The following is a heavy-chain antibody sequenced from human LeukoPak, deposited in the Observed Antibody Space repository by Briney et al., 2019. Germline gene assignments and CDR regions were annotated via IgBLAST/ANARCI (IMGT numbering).Heavy chain of an antibody. CDR1: GGSFSGYY. CDR3: ARGGRNCSGGSCYSLDY. J-gene: IGHJ4*02. Sequence: SETLSLTCAVYGGSFSGYYWSWIRQPPRKGLEWIGEINHSGSTNYNPSLKSRVTISVDTSKNQFSLKLSSVNAADTAVYYCARGGRNCSGGSCYSLDYWGQGTLVTVSS. V-gene: IGHV4-34*01. CDR2: INHSGST. D-gene: IGHD2-15*01.